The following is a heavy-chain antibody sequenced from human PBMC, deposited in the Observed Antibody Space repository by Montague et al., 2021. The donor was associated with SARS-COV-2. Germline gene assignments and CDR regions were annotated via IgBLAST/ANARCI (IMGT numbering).Heavy chain of an antibody. J-gene: IGHJ5*02. D-gene: IGHD2-2*01. CDR3: ARDVGVPLAPPYSWFDP. V-gene: IGHV4-4*07. CDR1: GGSISSYY. Sequence: SETLSLTRSVSGGSISSYYWSWIRQPAGKGLEWIGRIYTSGSTNXNPSLKSRVTMSVDTSKNQFSLKLSSVTAADTAVYYCARDVGVPLAPPYSWFDPWGQGTLVTVSS. CDR2: IYTSGST.